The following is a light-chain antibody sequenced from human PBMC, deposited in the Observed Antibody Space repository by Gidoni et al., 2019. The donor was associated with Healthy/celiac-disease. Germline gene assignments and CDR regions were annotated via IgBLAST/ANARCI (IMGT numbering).Light chain of an antibody. J-gene: IGKJ5*01. V-gene: IGKV3-15*01. Sequence: ELVMTQSPATLSVSPGESATLSCRASQSVSSNLAWYQQKPGQAPRLLIYGASTRATGIPDRFSGSGSGTEFTLTISSLQSEDFAVYYCQQYNNWPLTFGQGTRLEIK. CDR3: QQYNNWPLT. CDR1: QSVSSN. CDR2: GAS.